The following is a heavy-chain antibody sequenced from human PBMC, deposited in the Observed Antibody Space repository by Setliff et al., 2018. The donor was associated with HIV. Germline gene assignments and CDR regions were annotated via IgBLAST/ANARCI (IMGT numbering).Heavy chain of an antibody. CDR3: ARRGESTGSWFSSWYSYDMDV. CDR2: IYYNGKI. CDR1: GVSLSSESYY. D-gene: IGHD2-15*01. V-gene: IGHV4-39*01. Sequence: NPSETLSLTCTVSGVSLSSESYYWGWVRQPPGKGLEWVGSIYYNGKIFYNPALRSRVTIFVDSSKSELSLRLKSVPAADTAVYYCARRGESTGSWFSSWYSYDMDVWCQGTTVTVSS. J-gene: IGHJ6*02.